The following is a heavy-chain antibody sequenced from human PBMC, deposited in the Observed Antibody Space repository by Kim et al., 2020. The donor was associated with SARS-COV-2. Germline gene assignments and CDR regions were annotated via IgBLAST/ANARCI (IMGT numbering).Heavy chain of an antibody. CDR1: GFTFSSYG. J-gene: IGHJ4*02. CDR2: ISYDGSNK. Sequence: GGSLRLSCAASGFTFSSYGMHWVRQAPGKGLEWVAVISYDGSNKYYADSVKGRFTISRDNSKNTLYLQMNSLRAEDTAVYYCAKDNDYWGQGTLVTVSS. CDR3: AKDNDY. V-gene: IGHV3-30*18.